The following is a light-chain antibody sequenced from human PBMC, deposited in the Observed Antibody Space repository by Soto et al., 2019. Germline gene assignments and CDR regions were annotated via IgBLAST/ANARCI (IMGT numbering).Light chain of an antibody. V-gene: IGKV3-15*01. CDR1: HTVAKN. CDR3: QQYNNWPSMFT. J-gene: IGKJ2*01. Sequence: IVMTQSPGTLSVSPGERVTLYCRASHTVAKNLAWYQQKPGQSPRLLIFGASTRVTGIPVRFSGSGSGTEFTLTISSLQSEDFAVYYCQQYNNWPSMFTFGQGSKVEIK. CDR2: GAS.